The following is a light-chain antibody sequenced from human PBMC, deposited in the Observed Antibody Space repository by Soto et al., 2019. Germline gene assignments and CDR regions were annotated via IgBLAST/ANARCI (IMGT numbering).Light chain of an antibody. J-gene: IGLJ1*01. CDR1: SSDVGTYKY. V-gene: IGLV2-8*01. Sequence: QSVLTQPPSASGSPGQSVTISCTGTSSDVGTYKYVSWYQQHPGKAPKLMIYEVTKRPSGVPDRFSGSKSGNTASLTVSGLQAEDEADYYCCSYTTNIAPYVFGTGTKVTVL. CDR2: EVT. CDR3: CSYTTNIAPYV.